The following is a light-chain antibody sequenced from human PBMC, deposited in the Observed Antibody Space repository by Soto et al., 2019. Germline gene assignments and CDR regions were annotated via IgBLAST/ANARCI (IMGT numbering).Light chain of an antibody. Sequence: QSVLTQPASVSGSPGQSITISCTGTNSDVGTYNLVSWYQQYPGKAPKLMIYEGSKRPSGVSNRFSGSKSGNTASLTISGLQAEDEADYYCCSYAGSRTLVFGGGTKLTV. J-gene: IGLJ2*01. V-gene: IGLV2-23*01. CDR1: NSDVGTYNL. CDR3: CSYAGSRTLV. CDR2: EGS.